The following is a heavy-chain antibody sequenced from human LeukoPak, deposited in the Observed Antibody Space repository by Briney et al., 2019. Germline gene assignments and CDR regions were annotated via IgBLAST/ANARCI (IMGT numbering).Heavy chain of an antibody. J-gene: IGHJ2*01. CDR1: GGYIGKFY. CDR3: ARSDYYGLGSYNWFFDL. D-gene: IGHD3-16*01. V-gene: IGHV4-59*01. Sequence: SETLSLTCSVSGGYIGKFYWSWVRQSSGMGLEWIGYAYYSGTTRYNRSFRGRVSMSADDSRNLFSLRLRSVTAADTAVYYCARSDYYGLGSYNWFFDLWGRGTLVTVSS. CDR2: AYYSGTT.